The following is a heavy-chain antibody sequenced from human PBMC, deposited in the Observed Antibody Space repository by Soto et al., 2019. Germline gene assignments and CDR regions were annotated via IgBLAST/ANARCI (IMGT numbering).Heavy chain of an antibody. CDR2: IYYSGST. CDR3: ARGRIAARPFFDY. Sequence: LSLTCTVSGGSISSYYWSWIRQPPGKGLEWIGYIYYSGSTNYNPSLKSRVTISVDTSKNQFSLKLSSVTAADTAVYYCARGRIAARPFFDYWGQGXLVTVYS. J-gene: IGHJ4*02. V-gene: IGHV4-59*01. CDR1: GGSISSYY. D-gene: IGHD6-6*01.